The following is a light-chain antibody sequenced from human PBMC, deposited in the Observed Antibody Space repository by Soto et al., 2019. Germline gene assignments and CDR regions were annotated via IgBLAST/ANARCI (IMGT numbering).Light chain of an antibody. V-gene: IGKV1-33*01. CDR1: QDISNY. Sequence: DIQMTQSPSSLSASVGDRVTITCQASQDISNYLNWYQQKPGKDPKLLTYDASNLETGVPSRFSGSGSGTDFTLTISSLQPEDIATYYCQQYDNLILTFGGGTKVEIK. J-gene: IGKJ4*01. CDR3: QQYDNLILT. CDR2: DAS.